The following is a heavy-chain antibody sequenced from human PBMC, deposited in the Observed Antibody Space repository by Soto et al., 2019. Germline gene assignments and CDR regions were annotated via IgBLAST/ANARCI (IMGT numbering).Heavy chain of an antibody. CDR3: ASLRGVDY. CDR1: GGSITSGNW. D-gene: IGHD3-10*01. J-gene: IGHJ4*02. V-gene: IGHV4-4*02. Sequence: QVQLQESGPRLVKPSGTLSLTCAVSGGSITSGNWWSWVRQPPGKGLEWIGEIFHSGSTKYDPSHKSRVTVSVDESKDQFSLKLSSVTAADTAVYYCASLRGVDYWGPGTLVTVSS. CDR2: IFHSGST.